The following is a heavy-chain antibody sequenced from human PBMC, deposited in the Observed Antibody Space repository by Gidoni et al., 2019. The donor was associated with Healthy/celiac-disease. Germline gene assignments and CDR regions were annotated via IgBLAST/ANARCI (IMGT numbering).Heavy chain of an antibody. CDR1: GGTFSSYA. CDR3: ARVPNRDGPWYFDL. Sequence: QVQLVQSGAEVQKPGSSVKVSCKSSGGTFSSYAISWVRQAPGQGLEWMGGIIPICGTANYAQKFQGRVTITADESTSTAYMELSSLRSEDTAVYYCARVPNRDGPWYFDLWGRGTLVTVSS. J-gene: IGHJ2*01. D-gene: IGHD3-10*01. CDR2: IIPICGTA. V-gene: IGHV1-69*01.